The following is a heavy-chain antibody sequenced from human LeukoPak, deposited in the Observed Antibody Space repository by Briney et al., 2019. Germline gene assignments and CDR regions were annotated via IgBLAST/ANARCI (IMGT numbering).Heavy chain of an antibody. CDR1: GFTFSSYA. CDR3: AKDLGYYDSSGSFNNWFDP. J-gene: IGHJ5*02. Sequence: GGSLRLPCAASGFTFSSYAMSWVRQAPGKGLEWVSAISGSGGSTYYADSVKGRFTISRDNSKNTLYLQMNSLRAEDTAVYYCAKDLGYYDSSGSFNNWFDPWGQGTLVTVSS. V-gene: IGHV3-23*01. CDR2: ISGSGGST. D-gene: IGHD3-22*01.